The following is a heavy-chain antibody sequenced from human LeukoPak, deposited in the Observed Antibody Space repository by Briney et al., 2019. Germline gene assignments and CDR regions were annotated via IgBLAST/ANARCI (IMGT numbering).Heavy chain of an antibody. Sequence: GGSLRLSCAASGFSFSDFGMNWVRQAPGKGLEWVSSISSSSSYIYYADSVKGRFTISRDNAKNSLYLQMNSLRAEDTAVYYCARDLDYYGSGFQFDPWGQGTLVTVSS. D-gene: IGHD3-10*01. CDR1: GFSFSDFG. J-gene: IGHJ5*02. CDR2: ISSSSSYI. V-gene: IGHV3-21*01. CDR3: ARDLDYYGSGFQFDP.